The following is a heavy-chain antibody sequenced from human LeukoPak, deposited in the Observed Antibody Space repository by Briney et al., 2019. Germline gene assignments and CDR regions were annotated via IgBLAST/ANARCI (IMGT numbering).Heavy chain of an antibody. V-gene: IGHV4-38-2*02. CDR3: ARAIEVGAMTPFDY. CDR1: GYSISSGYY. J-gene: IGHJ4*02. D-gene: IGHD1-26*01. CDR2: IYHSGST. Sequence: SETLSLTCTVSGYSISSGYYWGWIRQPPGRGLEWIGSIYHSGSTYYNPSLKSRVTISVDTSKNQFSLKLSSVTAADTAVYYCARAIEVGAMTPFDYWGQGTLVTVSS.